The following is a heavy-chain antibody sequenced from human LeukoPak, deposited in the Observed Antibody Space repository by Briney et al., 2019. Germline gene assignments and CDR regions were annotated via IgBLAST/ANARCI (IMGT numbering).Heavy chain of an antibody. J-gene: IGHJ4*02. V-gene: IGHV3-23*01. Sequence: PGGSLRLSCAASGFTFSSFAMSWVRQAPGKGMEWVSGISGSGLSSYYADSVKRRFTLSRDNSKNTLYLQMNSLRAEDTAVYYCTKVGVYSNFYFDYWGQGILVTVSS. CDR1: GFTFSSFA. CDR3: TKVGVYSNFYFDY. CDR2: ISGSGLSS. D-gene: IGHD4-11*01.